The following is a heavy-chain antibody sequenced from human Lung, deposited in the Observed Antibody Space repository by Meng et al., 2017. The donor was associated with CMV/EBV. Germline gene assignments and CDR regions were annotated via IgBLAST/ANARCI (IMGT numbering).Heavy chain of an antibody. CDR2: IPHRGSS. CDR3: LRGSCGSV. Sequence: HVQLRESGPALVKPSETLSRTCAVSGDSITNHNWLAWFCQPPGKGLEWIGEIPHRGSSAYNPSLKSRVSMSIDKSKNQLSLKLTSVTAADTAVYHCLRGSCGSVWGQGTLVTVSS. V-gene: IGHV4-4*02. J-gene: IGHJ1*01. D-gene: IGHD3-10*01. CDR1: GDSITNHNW.